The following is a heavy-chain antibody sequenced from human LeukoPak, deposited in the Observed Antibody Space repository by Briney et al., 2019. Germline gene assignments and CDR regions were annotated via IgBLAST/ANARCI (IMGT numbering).Heavy chain of an antibody. V-gene: IGHV3-23*01. CDR1: GFTFSSYA. D-gene: IGHD3-10*01. CDR2: INDSGGST. Sequence: GGSLRLSCAASGFTFSSYAMSWVRQAPGKGLEGVSVINDSGGSTYYADSVRGRFTISRDNSKNTMYLQMNSLRAEDTAVYYCATSGFGSGSYYAAFDYWGQGTLVTVSS. CDR3: ATSGFGSGSYYAAFDY. J-gene: IGHJ4*02.